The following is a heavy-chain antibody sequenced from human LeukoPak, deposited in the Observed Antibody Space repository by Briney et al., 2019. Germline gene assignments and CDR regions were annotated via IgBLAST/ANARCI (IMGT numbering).Heavy chain of an antibody. Sequence: HPGGSLRLSCAASGFTFSSYAMSWVRQAPGKGLEWVSAISGSGGSTYYADSVKGRFTISRDNSKNTLYLQMNSLRAEDTAVYYCAKGVRGITIFGVVRQYYFDYWGQGTLVTVSS. CDR3: AKGVRGITIFGVVRQYYFDY. D-gene: IGHD3-3*01. CDR2: ISGSGGST. V-gene: IGHV3-23*01. J-gene: IGHJ4*02. CDR1: GFTFSSYA.